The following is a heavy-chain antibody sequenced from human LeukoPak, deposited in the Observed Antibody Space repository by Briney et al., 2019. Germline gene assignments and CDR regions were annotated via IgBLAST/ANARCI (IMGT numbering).Heavy chain of an antibody. CDR3: AKDPIGVAAKRGLDY. D-gene: IGHD6-19*01. Sequence: GGSLRLSCAASGFTFSSHAMSWVRQAPGKGLEWVSAISGSGGSTYYTDSVKGRFTISRDNSKNTLYLQMNSLRAEDTAVYYCAKDPIGVAAKRGLDYWGQGTLVTVSS. J-gene: IGHJ4*02. V-gene: IGHV3-23*01. CDR1: GFTFSSHA. CDR2: ISGSGGST.